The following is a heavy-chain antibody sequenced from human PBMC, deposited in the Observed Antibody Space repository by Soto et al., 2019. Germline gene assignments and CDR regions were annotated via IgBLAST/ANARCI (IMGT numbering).Heavy chain of an antibody. CDR3: ARILRFSLYYYMDV. V-gene: IGHV4-59*01. CDR1: GGSISSYY. D-gene: IGHD3-3*01. J-gene: IGHJ6*03. CDR2: IYYSGST. Sequence: SETLSLTCTVSGGSISSYYWSWIRQPPGKGLEWIGYIYYSGSTNYNPSLKSRVTISVDTSKNQFSLKLSSVTAADTAVYYCARILRFSLYYYMDVWGKGTTVTVSS.